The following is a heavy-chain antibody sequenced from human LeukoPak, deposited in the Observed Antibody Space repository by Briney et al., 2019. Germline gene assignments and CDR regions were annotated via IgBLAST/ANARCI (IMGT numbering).Heavy chain of an antibody. CDR2: INPNSGGT. D-gene: IGHD3-22*01. CDR1: GYTFTGYY. Sequence: ASVKVSCKASGYTFTGYYMHWVRQAPGQGLEWMGWINPNSGGTNYAQKFQGGVTMTRDTSISTAYMELSRLRSDDTAVYYCARQWDYYDSSGYLFDYWGQGTLVTVSS. V-gene: IGHV1-2*02. J-gene: IGHJ4*02. CDR3: ARQWDYYDSSGYLFDY.